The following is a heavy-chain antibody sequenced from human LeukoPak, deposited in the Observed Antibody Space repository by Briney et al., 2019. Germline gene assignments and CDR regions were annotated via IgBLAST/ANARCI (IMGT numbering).Heavy chain of an antibody. CDR1: GYTFTSYG. D-gene: IGHD2-15*01. Sequence: ASVKVSCKASGYTFTSYGISWVRQAPGQGLEWMGWISAYNGNTNYAQKLQGRVTMTTDTSTSTAYMELRSLRSDDTAVYHCARGRGYCSGGSCYSGTLNWFDPWGQGTLVTVSS. CDR3: ARGRGYCSGGSCYSGTLNWFDP. V-gene: IGHV1-18*01. J-gene: IGHJ5*02. CDR2: ISAYNGNT.